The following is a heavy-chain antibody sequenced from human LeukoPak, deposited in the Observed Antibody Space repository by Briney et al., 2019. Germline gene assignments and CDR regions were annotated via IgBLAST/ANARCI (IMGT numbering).Heavy chain of an antibody. J-gene: IGHJ6*02. CDR2: ISYDGSNK. CDR3: AKVENSSSWWGGPYYYSYYSMDV. D-gene: IGHD6-13*01. V-gene: IGHV3-30*04. Sequence: GGSLRLSCAASGFTFSSYAMQWVCQAPGEGLEWVAVISYDGSNKYYADSVKGRFTISRNNSKNTLYLQMNSLRAEDTAVYYCAKVENSSSWWGGPYYYSYYSMDVWGQGTTVTVSS. CDR1: GFTFSSYA.